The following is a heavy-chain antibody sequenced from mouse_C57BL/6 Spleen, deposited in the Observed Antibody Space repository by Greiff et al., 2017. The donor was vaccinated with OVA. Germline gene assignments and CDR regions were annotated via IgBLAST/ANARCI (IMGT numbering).Heavy chain of an antibody. V-gene: IGHV1-52*01. Sequence: QVQLQQPGAELVRPGSSVKLSCKASGYTFTSYWMHWVKQRPIQGLEWIGNIDPSDSDTHYNQKFKDKATLTVDKSSSTAYMQLSSLTSEDSAVYYCARARGAYWGQGTLVTVSA. CDR2: IDPSDSDT. J-gene: IGHJ3*01. CDR1: GYTFTSYW. CDR3: ARARGAY.